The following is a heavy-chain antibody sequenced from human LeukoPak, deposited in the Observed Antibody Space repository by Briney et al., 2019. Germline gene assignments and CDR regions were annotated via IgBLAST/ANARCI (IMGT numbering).Heavy chain of an antibody. Sequence: RRILKPTRKGLEWIGSLWSGTTTYYNPSLTSRVTIAVDTSKNQFSLILPSVTAADTAVYYCARGRRGNYFQDYWGQGTLVTVSS. D-gene: IGHD1-26*01. CDR3: ARGRRGNYFQDY. V-gene: IGHV4-39*07. J-gene: IGHJ4*02. CDR2: LWSGTTT.